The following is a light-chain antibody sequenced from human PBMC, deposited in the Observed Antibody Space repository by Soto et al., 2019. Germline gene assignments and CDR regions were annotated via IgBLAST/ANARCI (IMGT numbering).Light chain of an antibody. CDR1: QSVSSN. CDR3: QQYNSWPT. V-gene: IGKV3-15*01. Sequence: EFVLTQSPGTLSLSPGERATLSCRASQSVSSNLAWYQQKPGQAPRLLIYGASTRTTGIPARFSGSGSGTEFTLTISSLQSEDFAVYYCQQYNSWPTFGQGTKVDIK. J-gene: IGKJ1*01. CDR2: GAS.